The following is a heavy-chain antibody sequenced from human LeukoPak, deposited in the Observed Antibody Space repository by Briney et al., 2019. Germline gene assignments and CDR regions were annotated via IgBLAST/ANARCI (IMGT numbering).Heavy chain of an antibody. J-gene: IGHJ3*02. D-gene: IGHD3-3*01. CDR3: AKDTGRPTDAITMEDNAFDI. CDR1: GFTVSSNY. V-gene: IGHV3-53*05. Sequence: GGSLRLSCAASGFTVSSNYMTWVRQAPGKGLEWVSVIYSGGGTYYADSVKGRFTISRDNAKNSLYLQMDSLRAEDTALYYCAKDTGRPTDAITMEDNAFDIWGQGTMVTVSS. CDR2: IYSGGGT.